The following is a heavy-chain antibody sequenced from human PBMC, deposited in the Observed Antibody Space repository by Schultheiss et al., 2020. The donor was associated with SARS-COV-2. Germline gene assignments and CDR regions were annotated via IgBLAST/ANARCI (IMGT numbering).Heavy chain of an antibody. J-gene: IGHJ6*02. Sequence: SETLSLTCAVSGGSISSSNWWSWVRQPPGKGLEWIGYIYYSGSTYYNPSLKSRVTISVDTSKNQFSLNLSSVTAADTAVYYCARGRGVGVVVVPAAMSLRYGLDVWGQGTTVTVSS. CDR3: ARGRGVGVVVVPAAMSLRYGLDV. D-gene: IGHD2-2*01. CDR2: IYYSGST. V-gene: IGHV4-4*02. CDR1: GGSISSSNW.